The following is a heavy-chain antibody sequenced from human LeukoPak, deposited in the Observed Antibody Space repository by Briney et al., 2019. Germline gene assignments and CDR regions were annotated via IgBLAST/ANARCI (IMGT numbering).Heavy chain of an antibody. D-gene: IGHD6-13*01. J-gene: IGHJ6*02. CDR3: ARGIAAAPGPNEYYYYGMDV. Sequence: PSETLSLTCTVSGGSISSYYWSWLRQPAGKGLEWLGRIYTSGSTNYNPSLKSRVTMSVDTSKNQFSLKLSSVTAADTAVYYCARGIAAAPGPNEYYYYGMDVWGQGTTVTVSS. CDR1: GGSISSYY. V-gene: IGHV4-4*07. CDR2: IYTSGST.